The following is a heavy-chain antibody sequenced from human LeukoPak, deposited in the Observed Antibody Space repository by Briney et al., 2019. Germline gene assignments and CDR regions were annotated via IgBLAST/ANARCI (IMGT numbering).Heavy chain of an antibody. D-gene: IGHD6-13*01. CDR1: GYTFTGYY. CDR2: INPNSGGT. J-gene: IGHJ3*02. Sequence: ASVEVSCKASGYTFTGYYMHWVRQAPGQGLEWMGWINPNSGGTNYAQKFQGWVTMTRDTSISTAYMELSRLRSDDTAVYYCARGGIYSSSWYGFTDAFDIWGQGTMVTVSS. CDR3: ARGGIYSSSWYGFTDAFDI. V-gene: IGHV1-2*04.